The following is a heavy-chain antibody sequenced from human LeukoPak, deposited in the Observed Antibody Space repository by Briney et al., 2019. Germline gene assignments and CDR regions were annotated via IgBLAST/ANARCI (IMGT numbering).Heavy chain of an antibody. J-gene: IGHJ4*02. CDR3: AKKLRYGDSSYFFDY. D-gene: IGHD4-17*01. V-gene: IGHV3-9*01. CDR1: GFSFDDYA. Sequence: GRSLRLSCTASGFSFDDYAMHWVRQAPGKGLEWVSGISWNSGNIGYADSVKGRFTISRDNSKNTLYLQMNSLRAEDTALYYCAKKLRYGDSSYFFDYWGQGTLVTVSS. CDR2: ISWNSGNI.